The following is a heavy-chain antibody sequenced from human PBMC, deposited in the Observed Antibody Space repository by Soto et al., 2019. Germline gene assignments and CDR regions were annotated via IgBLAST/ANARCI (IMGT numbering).Heavy chain of an antibody. CDR3: ARDPSTGSADY. V-gene: IGHV3-23*01. D-gene: IGHD3-9*01. Sequence: EVQLLESGGDWVQPGGSLRLSCAASGFTFSSYAMNVVLHAPGKGLDWVSTISWSVDDTYYVESVKGRFTISRDNSKNTLYLQMNSLRVEDSAVYYCARDPSTGSADYWGQGTLVIVSS. J-gene: IGHJ4*02. CDR1: GFTFSSYA. CDR2: ISWSVDDT.